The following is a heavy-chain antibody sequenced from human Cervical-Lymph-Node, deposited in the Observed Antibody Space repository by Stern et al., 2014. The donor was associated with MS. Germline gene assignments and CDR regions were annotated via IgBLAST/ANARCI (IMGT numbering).Heavy chain of an antibody. CDR1: GGTFTSYA. J-gene: IGHJ6*02. CDR2: IIPKFGTA. Sequence: VQLVQSGAEVKKPRSSVKVSCKASGGTFTSYAISWVRQAPGQGLEWMGGIIPKFGTANYPQKFQGRVTMTADESTSTAYMELSSLRSEDTAVYYCARGELKEGLVRGMDVWGQGTTVTVSS. CDR3: ARGELKEGLVRGMDV. D-gene: IGHD1-26*01. V-gene: IGHV1-69*01.